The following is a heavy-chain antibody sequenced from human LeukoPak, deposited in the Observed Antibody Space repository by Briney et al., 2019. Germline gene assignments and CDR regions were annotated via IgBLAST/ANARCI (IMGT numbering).Heavy chain of an antibody. CDR3: ARELHSGSYYFDY. CDR1: GYSITNAYY. V-gene: IGHV4-38-2*02. Sequence: SETLSLTCTVSGYSITNAYYWGWIRLPPGKGLEWIGSLYHSGSTYYNPSLKSRVTTSVDTSKNRFSLKLTSVTAADTAVYYCARELHSGSYYFDYWGQGTLVTVSS. D-gene: IGHD1-26*01. J-gene: IGHJ4*02. CDR2: LYHSGST.